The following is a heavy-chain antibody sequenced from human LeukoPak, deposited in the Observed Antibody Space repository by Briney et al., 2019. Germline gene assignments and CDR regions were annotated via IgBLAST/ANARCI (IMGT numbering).Heavy chain of an antibody. CDR3: ARIGGDLDY. CDR1: GGTFSSYA. Sequence: ASVKVSCKASGGTFSSYAISWVRQAPGQGLEWMGRINPNSGGTNYAQKFQGRVTMTRDTSISTAYMELSRLRSDDTAVYYCARIGGDLDYWGQGTLVTVSS. D-gene: IGHD2-21*01. V-gene: IGHV1-2*06. CDR2: INPNSGGT. J-gene: IGHJ4*02.